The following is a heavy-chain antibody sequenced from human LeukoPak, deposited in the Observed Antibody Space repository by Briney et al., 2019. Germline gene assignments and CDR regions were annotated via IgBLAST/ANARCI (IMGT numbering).Heavy chain of an antibody. V-gene: IGHV4-4*02. Sequence: SETLSLTCAVSGGSISSSNWWSWVRQPPGKGLEWIGEIYHSGSTNYNPSLKSRVTISVDKSKNQFSLKLSSVTAADTAVYYCVGSSWRGNYFDYWGQGTLVTVSS. CDR1: GGSISSSNW. D-gene: IGHD6-13*01. CDR2: IYHSGST. CDR3: VGSSWRGNYFDY. J-gene: IGHJ4*02.